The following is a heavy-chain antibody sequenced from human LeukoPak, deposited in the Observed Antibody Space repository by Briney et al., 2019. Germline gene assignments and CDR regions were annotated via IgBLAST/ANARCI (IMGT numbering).Heavy chain of an antibody. CDR1: GFTVSSNY. J-gene: IGHJ4*02. D-gene: IGHD6-19*01. Sequence: GGSLRLSCAASGFTVSSNYMSWVRQAPGKGLEWVSVIYSGGSTYYADSVKGRFTISRDNSKNTLYLQMNSLRAEDTAVYYCAKFLPRGSGWYRGYYFDYWGQGTLVTVSS. CDR2: IYSGGST. CDR3: AKFLPRGSGWYRGYYFDY. V-gene: IGHV3-53*01.